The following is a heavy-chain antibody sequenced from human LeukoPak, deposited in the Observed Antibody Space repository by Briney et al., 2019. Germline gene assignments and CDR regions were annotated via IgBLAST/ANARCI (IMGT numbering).Heavy chain of an antibody. J-gene: IGHJ4*02. Sequence: ASVKVSCKASGGTFSSYAISWVRQAPGQGLEWMGGIIPIFGTANYAQKFQGRVTITADKSTSTAYMELSSLRSEDTAVYYCARLISGSYTPTDYWGQGTLVTVSS. CDR2: IIPIFGTA. D-gene: IGHD1-26*01. V-gene: IGHV1-69*06. CDR1: GGTFSSYA. CDR3: ARLISGSYTPTDY.